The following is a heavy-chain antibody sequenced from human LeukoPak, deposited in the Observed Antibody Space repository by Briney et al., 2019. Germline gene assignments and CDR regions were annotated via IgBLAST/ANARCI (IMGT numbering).Heavy chain of an antibody. CDR1: GITVSTNY. Sequence: GGSLRLSCAVSGITVSTNYMSWVRQAPGKGLEWVSIIYSNGNTYYADSVKGRFTISRDNAKNSLYLQMNSLRAEDTAVYYCAKDRAPIPYYYDSSGFLGAFDIWGQGTMVTVSS. D-gene: IGHD3-22*01. V-gene: IGHV3-66*01. CDR2: IYSNGNT. CDR3: AKDRAPIPYYYDSSGFLGAFDI. J-gene: IGHJ3*02.